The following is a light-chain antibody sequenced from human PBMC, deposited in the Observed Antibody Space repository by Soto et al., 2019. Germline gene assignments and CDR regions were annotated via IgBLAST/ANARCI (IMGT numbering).Light chain of an antibody. J-gene: IGKJ1*01. CDR2: KES. Sequence: DIQMTQSPSTLSTSVGDRVTITCRASQSIGTWLAWYQQKPGKAPKVLIYKESILETGVPSRFSGSGSGTEFTLTISSLQPDDFATYYCQQYNTYSRTFGQGPKVEIK. CDR3: QQYNTYSRT. V-gene: IGKV1-5*03. CDR1: QSIGTW.